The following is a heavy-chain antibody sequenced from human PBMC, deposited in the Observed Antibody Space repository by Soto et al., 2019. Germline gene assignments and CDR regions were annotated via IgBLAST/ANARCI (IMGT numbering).Heavy chain of an antibody. D-gene: IGHD3-3*01. V-gene: IGHV1-69*12. J-gene: IGHJ5*02. CDR2: IVPMFGTA. CDR1: GGTFGNSA. CDR3: ARDGDPQSAFWSGPLGGGRFDP. Sequence: QVQLVQSGAEVKKPGSSVNVSCKTSGGTFGNSAVTWVRQAPGQGLEWLGGIVPMFGTANYAQKFQGRVRSTAYESTITASMKLNSLKTDDTAVYYCARDGDPQSAFWSGPLGGGRFDPWGQGTLVTVSS.